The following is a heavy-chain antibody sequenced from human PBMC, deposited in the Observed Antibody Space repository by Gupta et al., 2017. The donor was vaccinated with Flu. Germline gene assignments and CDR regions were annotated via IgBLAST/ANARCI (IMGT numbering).Heavy chain of an antibody. CDR2: IETDGNVC. CDR1: GFTFSSYW. D-gene: IGHD6-13*01. CDR3: ERFFFGAGHGSNCVDG. J-gene: IGHJ6*04. Sequence: DVQLVESGGGLVQPGGSLKISCAASGFTFSSYWIHWVRQVPGNWLGWVARIETDGNVCSFSDSGRGRFPPSRDNVTTAVYPTITSLSAADTAVDVCERFFFGAGHGSNCVDGWGKGTTVPVSS. V-gene: IGHV3-74*01.